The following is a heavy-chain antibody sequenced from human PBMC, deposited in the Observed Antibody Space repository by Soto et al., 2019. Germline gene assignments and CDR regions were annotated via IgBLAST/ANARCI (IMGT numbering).Heavy chain of an antibody. CDR1: GGTFSSYA. V-gene: IGHV1-69*06. Sequence: SVKVSCKASGGTFSSYAISWVRQAPGQGLEWMGGIIPIFGTANYAQKFQGRVTITADKSTSTAYMELSSLRSEDTAVYYCAGDFWSGYTNYYYYGMDVWGQGTTVTVSS. D-gene: IGHD3-3*01. CDR2: IIPIFGTA. J-gene: IGHJ6*02. CDR3: AGDFWSGYTNYYYYGMDV.